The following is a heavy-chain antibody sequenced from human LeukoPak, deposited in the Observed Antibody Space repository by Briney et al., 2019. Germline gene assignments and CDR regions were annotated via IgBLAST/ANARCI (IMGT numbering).Heavy chain of an antibody. CDR1: GFTFSNAW. CDR2: IKSKTDGGTT. Sequence: GGSLRLSCAASGFTFSNAWMNWVRQAPGKGLEWVGRIKSKTDGGTTHYAAPVNGRFTISRDDSKNTLYLQMNSLKIEDTAVYFCTTDYYYDDLDCWGQGTLVTVSS. CDR3: TTDYYYDDLDC. V-gene: IGHV3-15*01. D-gene: IGHD3-22*01. J-gene: IGHJ4*02.